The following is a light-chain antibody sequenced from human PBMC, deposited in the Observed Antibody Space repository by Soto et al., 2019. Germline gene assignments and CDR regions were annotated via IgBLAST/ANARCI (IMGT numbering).Light chain of an antibody. Sequence: IVLSQSPGTLSLSPGEGATLSCLASQSVSSSYLAWYQQKPGQAPRLLIYGASSRATGIPDRFSGSGSGTDFTLTISRLEPEDFAVYYCQQYGSSPSITFGQGTRLEI. CDR1: QSVSSSY. J-gene: IGKJ5*01. CDR2: GAS. CDR3: QQYGSSPSIT. V-gene: IGKV3-20*01.